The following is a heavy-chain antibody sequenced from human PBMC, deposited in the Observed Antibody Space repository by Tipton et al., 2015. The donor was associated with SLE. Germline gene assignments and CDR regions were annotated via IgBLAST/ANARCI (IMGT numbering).Heavy chain of an antibody. J-gene: IGHJ3*01. V-gene: IGHV3-53*05. D-gene: IGHD2-15*01. CDR2: IFSGGNT. Sequence: SLRLSCTASGFTVTDNYMTWVRQAPGKGLEWVSVIFSGGNTYYADSVKGRFTISRDNSKNTLYLQMNSLRAEDAAVYYCARDEGLVGTAGAFDVWGHGTVVTVSS. CDR1: GFTVTDNY. CDR3: ARDEGLVGTAGAFDV.